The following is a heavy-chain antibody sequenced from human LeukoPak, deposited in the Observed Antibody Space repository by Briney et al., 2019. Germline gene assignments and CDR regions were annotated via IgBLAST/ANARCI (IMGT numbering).Heavy chain of an antibody. V-gene: IGHV4-59*01. CDR3: ARGLGERPYYYYYYMDV. CDR1: GGSISSYY. J-gene: IGHJ6*03. D-gene: IGHD1-1*01. CDR2: IYYSGRT. Sequence: SETLSLTCTVSGGSISSYYWSWIRQPPGKGLEWIGYIYYSGRTNYNPSLKSRVTISVDTSKNQFSLKLSSATAADTAVYYCARGLGERPYYYYYYMDVWGKGTTVTVSS.